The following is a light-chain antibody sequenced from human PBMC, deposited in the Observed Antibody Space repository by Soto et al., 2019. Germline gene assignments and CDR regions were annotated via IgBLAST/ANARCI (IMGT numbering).Light chain of an antibody. V-gene: IGLV2-14*01. J-gene: IGLJ1*01. CDR1: SSDVGGYNY. CDR3: ASYASDVTYV. Sequence: SVLTQPASVSGSPGQSITTSCTGTSSDVGGYNYVSWYQLHPGKAPKLMIHEVSERPSGVSNRFSGSKSGNTASLTISGLQAEGEADYYCASYASDVTYVFGSGTKVTVL. CDR2: EVS.